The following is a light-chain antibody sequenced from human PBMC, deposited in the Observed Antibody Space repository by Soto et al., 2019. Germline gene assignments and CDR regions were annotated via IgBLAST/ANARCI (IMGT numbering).Light chain of an antibody. CDR2: EVS. V-gene: IGLV2-8*01. Sequence: QSALTQPPSASGSPGQSVTISCTGTSSDVGGYNYVSWYQHHPGKAPKLMISEVSKRPSGVPDRFSGSKSGNTASLTISGLQAEDEADYYCSSYTSSTTLVVFGGGTKLTVL. CDR3: SSYTSSTTLVV. CDR1: SSDVGGYNY. J-gene: IGLJ2*01.